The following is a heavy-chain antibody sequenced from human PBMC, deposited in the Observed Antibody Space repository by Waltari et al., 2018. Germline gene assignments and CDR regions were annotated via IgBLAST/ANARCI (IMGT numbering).Heavy chain of an antibody. Sequence: QVQLQESGPGLVKPSQTLSLTCTVSGGSISSGGYYWSWIRQHPGKGLEWIGYIYYSGSTDYNPSLKGRVTISVDTSKNQFSLKLSSVTAADTAVYYCARASAVAGIFDYWGQGTLVTVSS. CDR3: ARASAVAGIFDY. J-gene: IGHJ4*02. CDR2: IYYSGST. CDR1: GGSISSGGYY. D-gene: IGHD6-19*01. V-gene: IGHV4-31*03.